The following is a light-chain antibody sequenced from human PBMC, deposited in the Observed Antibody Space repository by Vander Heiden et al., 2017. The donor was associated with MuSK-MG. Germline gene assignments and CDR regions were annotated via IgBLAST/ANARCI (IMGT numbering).Light chain of an antibody. CDR1: NLGDKY. J-gene: IGLJ2*01. CDR2: QDT. CDR3: QAWDSSTAV. Sequence: SYELTQPPSVSVSPGQTASISCSGHNLGDKYACWYQQKPDQSPLLVIYQDTKRPSGIPERFSGSYSGNTATLTISGTQAMDEADYYCQAWDSSTAVFGGGTKLTVL. V-gene: IGLV3-1*01.